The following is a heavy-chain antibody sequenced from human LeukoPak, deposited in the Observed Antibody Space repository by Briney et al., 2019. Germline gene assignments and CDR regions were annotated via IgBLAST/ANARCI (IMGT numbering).Heavy chain of an antibody. CDR2: INVGNGKT. CDR1: GYTFIRNA. V-gene: IGHV1-3*01. D-gene: IGHD3-16*02. J-gene: IGHJ4*02. Sequence: ASVKVSCKASGYTFIRNAMHWVRQAPGQRLEWMGWINVGNGKTKYSQKFQGRVTINRDTSASTAYMEVSSLRSEDTAVYYCARDSPLSPYDYWGQGTLVTVSS. CDR3: ARDSPLSPYDY.